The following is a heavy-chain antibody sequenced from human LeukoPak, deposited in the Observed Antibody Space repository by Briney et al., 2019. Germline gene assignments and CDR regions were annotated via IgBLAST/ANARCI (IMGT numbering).Heavy chain of an antibody. V-gene: IGHV4-30-2*01. J-gene: IGHJ4*02. D-gene: IGHD3-22*01. Sequence: SETLSLTCAVSGGSISSGGYSWSWIRQPPGKGLEWIGYIYHSGSTYYNPSLKSRVTISVDTSKNQFSLKLSSVTAADTAVYYCARAKGDYYDSSGYYIDYWGQGTLVTVSS. CDR3: ARAKGDYYDSSGYYIDY. CDR2: IYHSGST. CDR1: GGSISSGGYS.